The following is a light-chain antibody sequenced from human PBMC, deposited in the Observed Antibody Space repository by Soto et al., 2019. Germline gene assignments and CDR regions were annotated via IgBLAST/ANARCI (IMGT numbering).Light chain of an antibody. Sequence: DIQMTQSPSSLSASVGDRVTITCQASQDISNYLNWYQQKPGKAPKLLIYDASNLETGVPSRFSGSGSGTDFTFTISSLQPEDIATYYCLQYRNLPLTFGGGTKVEIK. CDR2: DAS. J-gene: IGKJ4*01. CDR1: QDISNY. V-gene: IGKV1-33*01. CDR3: LQYRNLPLT.